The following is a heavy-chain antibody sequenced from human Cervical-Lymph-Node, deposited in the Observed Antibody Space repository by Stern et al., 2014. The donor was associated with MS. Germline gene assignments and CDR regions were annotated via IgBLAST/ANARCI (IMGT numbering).Heavy chain of an antibody. D-gene: IGHD4-17*01. J-gene: IGHJ4*02. CDR1: GYSFTHFA. V-gene: IGHV7-4-1*02. Sequence: VQLVESGPELKKPGASVKLSCKASGYSFTHFALNWVRHAPGPGLQWMGWINTNTGNPSYAQAFTGRFVFSLDTSVSTAYLQISSLKAEDTAVYYCARDPHDYGDRFDYWGQGTLVTVSS. CDR3: ARDPHDYGDRFDY. CDR2: INTNTGNP.